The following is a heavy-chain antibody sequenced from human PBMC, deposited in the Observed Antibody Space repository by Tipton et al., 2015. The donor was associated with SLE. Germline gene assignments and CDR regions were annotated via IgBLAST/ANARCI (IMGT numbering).Heavy chain of an antibody. D-gene: IGHD3-10*01. V-gene: IGHV3-66*02. CDR2: IYNSGST. J-gene: IGHJ4*02. Sequence: SLRLSCAASGFTVSNGYMTWVRQAPGRGLEWVSVIYNSGSTYYGDSVKGRFTISRDNSKNTLYLQMNSLTPEDTAVYYCARILGGIDYWGQGTLVSVSS. CDR1: GFTVSNGY. CDR3: ARILGGIDY.